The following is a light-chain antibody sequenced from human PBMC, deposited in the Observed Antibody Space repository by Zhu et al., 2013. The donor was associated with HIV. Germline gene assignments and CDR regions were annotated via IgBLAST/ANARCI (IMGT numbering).Light chain of an antibody. J-gene: IGKJ4*01. CDR3: HQYAYSPLT. CDR1: QTVGKDY. CDR2: DAS. V-gene: IGKV3-20*01. Sequence: EIVLTQSPGTLSLSPGETATLSCRASQTVGKDYLGWYQQKAGQAPRLLIYDASNRATDTPDRFSGSGSGTDFTLTINRLEPDDSAVYFCHQYAYSPLTFGGGTKVEIK.